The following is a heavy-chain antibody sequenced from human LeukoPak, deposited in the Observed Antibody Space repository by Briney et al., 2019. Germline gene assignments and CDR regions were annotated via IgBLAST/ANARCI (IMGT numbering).Heavy chain of an antibody. Sequence: GGSLRLSCAASGFTFSSYAMHWVRQAPGKGLEWVAVISYDGSNKYYADSVKGRFTISRDNSKNTLYLQMNSLRAEDTAVYYCARAAKGIAVAGWYYFDYWGQGTLVTVSS. V-gene: IGHV3-30-3*01. CDR3: ARAAKGIAVAGWYYFDY. CDR2: ISYDGSNK. CDR1: GFTFSSYA. D-gene: IGHD6-19*01. J-gene: IGHJ4*02.